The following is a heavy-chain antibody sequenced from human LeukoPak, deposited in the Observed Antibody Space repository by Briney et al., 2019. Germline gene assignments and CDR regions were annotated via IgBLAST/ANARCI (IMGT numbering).Heavy chain of an antibody. CDR1: GYFFTNYW. Sequence: GESLKISCRVSGYFFTNYWIGWVRQMPGKGLESMGIIYPADSDTTYSPSFQVQVTISADMSIDTVYLQWSSLKASDTAIYYCARQSRDGSKTRGYYFDYWGQGTLVTVSS. J-gene: IGHJ4*02. D-gene: IGHD3-10*01. V-gene: IGHV5-51*01. CDR2: IYPADSDT. CDR3: ARQSRDGSKTRGYYFDY.